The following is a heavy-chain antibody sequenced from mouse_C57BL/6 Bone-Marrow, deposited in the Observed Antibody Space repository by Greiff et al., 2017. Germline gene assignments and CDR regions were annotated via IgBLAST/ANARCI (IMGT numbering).Heavy chain of an antibody. CDR2: FVLSVSHT. CDR1: GYTFTSFW. Sequence: QVQLQQPGAELVKPGASVKLSCKASGYTFTSFWMQWVKQMPGQGLGWIGEFVLSVSHTNYHQEFKGKATFTVDTSSSTAYMQLSSLTSEDSAVYYCARAPYYYGTAWFAYWGQGTLVTVSA. D-gene: IGHD1-1*01. CDR3: ARAPYYYGTAWFAY. J-gene: IGHJ3*01. V-gene: IGHV1-50*01.